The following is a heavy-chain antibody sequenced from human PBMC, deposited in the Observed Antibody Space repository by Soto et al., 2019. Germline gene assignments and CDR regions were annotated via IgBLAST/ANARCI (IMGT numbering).Heavy chain of an antibody. V-gene: IGHV3-30*18. CDR3: AKGVMYGFGEDWFDT. CDR2: ISSDGSNK. J-gene: IGHJ5*02. Sequence: QVQLVESGGGVVQPGRSLRLSCAASGFTFRNYDMQWVRQAPGKGLEWVTVISSDGSNKYYADSVKGRFTISRDNSKNTLYLQMNILRTEDTAMYYCAKGVMYGFGEDWFDTWGQGTLVTVSS. D-gene: IGHD3-10*01. CDR1: GFTFRNYD.